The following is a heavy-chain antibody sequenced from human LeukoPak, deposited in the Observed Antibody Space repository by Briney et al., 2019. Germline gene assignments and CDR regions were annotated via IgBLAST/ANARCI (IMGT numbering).Heavy chain of an antibody. CDR3: TSPTYYYDSSGHTHYDY. V-gene: IGHV3-48*03. Sequence: PGGSLRLSCAASGFTFSSYEMNWVRQAPGKGLEWVSYISSSGSTIYYADSVKGRFTISRDDSKNTAYLQMNSLKTEDTAVYYCTSPTYYYDSSGHTHYDYWGQGTLVTVSS. D-gene: IGHD3-22*01. J-gene: IGHJ4*02. CDR1: GFTFSSYE. CDR2: ISSSGSTI.